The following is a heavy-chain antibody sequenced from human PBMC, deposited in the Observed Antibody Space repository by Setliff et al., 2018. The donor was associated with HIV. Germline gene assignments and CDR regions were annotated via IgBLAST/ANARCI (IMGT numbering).Heavy chain of an antibody. V-gene: IGHV1-8*02. Sequence: ASVKVSCKASGYTFTGYYMHWVRQAPGQGLEWMGRINPNSGNTGYAQKFQGRVTMTGNTSISTAYMELSSLRSEDTAVYYCARGGGGYYYVGAVDIWGQGTVVTVSS. CDR2: INPNSGNT. CDR1: GYTFTGYY. D-gene: IGHD3-22*01. CDR3: ARGGGGYYYVGAVDI. J-gene: IGHJ3*02.